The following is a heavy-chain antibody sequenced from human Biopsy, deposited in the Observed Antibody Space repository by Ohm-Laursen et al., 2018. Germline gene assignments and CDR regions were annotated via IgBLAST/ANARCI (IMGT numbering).Heavy chain of an antibody. CDR1: GFTFGHYA. J-gene: IGHJ2*01. CDR3: ARGLSSGWYGYFDV. V-gene: IGHV3-33*01. CDR2: IWYDGTNE. Sequence: SLRLSCSAAGFTFGHYAMHWVRQAPGKGLEWISLIWYDGTNEDYADSVKGRFTISRDNSKNTLYLQINTLTLEDTAFYYCARGLSSGWYGYFDVWGRGTLVTVSS. D-gene: IGHD6-19*01.